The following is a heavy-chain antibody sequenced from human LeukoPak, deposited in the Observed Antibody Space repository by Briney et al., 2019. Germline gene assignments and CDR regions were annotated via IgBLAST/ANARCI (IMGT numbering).Heavy chain of an antibody. CDR3: ARVYELREEDYYYYYMDV. D-gene: IGHD5/OR15-5a*01. CDR1: GFTFSSYA. CDR2: ISGSDGTT. J-gene: IGHJ6*03. Sequence: GGSLRLSCAASGFTFSSYAMSWVRQAPGKGLEWVSSISGSDGTTYYADSVKGRFTISRDNSKYTLSLQMNSLRDDDTAVYYCARVYELREEDYYYYYMDVWGKGTTVTVSS. V-gene: IGHV3-23*01.